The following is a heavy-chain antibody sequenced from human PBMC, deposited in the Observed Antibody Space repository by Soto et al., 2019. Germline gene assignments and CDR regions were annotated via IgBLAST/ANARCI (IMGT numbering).Heavy chain of an antibody. J-gene: IGHJ4*02. Sequence: EVQLVESGGGLVKPGGSLRLSCAASGFTFSSYSMNWVRQAPGKGLEWVSSISSSSSYIYYGDSVKGPFTISRDNAKNSLYLQMNSLGAEDTAVYYCARGLPDGSGQYCDYWGQGTLVTVSS. V-gene: IGHV3-21*01. CDR1: GFTFSSYS. CDR2: ISSSSSYI. D-gene: IGHD3-10*01. CDR3: ARGLPDGSGQYCDY.